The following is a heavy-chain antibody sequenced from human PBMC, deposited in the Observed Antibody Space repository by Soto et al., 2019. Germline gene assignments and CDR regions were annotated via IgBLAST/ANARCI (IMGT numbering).Heavy chain of an antibody. Sequence: PSETLSLTCTVSGGSISSGDYYWSWIRQPPGKGLEWIGYIYYSGSTYYNPSLKSRVTISVDTSKNQFSLKLSSVTAADTAVYYCARLITMVRGVIFRPHYYFDYSGQGTLLTVSS. J-gene: IGHJ4*02. CDR1: GGSISSGDYY. CDR3: ARLITMVRGVIFRPHYYFDY. V-gene: IGHV4-30-4*01. CDR2: IYYSGST. D-gene: IGHD3-10*01.